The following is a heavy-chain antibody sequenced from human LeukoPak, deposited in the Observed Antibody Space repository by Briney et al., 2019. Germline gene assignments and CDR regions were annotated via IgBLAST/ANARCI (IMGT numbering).Heavy chain of an antibody. CDR1: GFTFSSYE. Sequence: GGSLRLSCAASGFTFSSYEMNWVRRAPGKGLEWVSYISSSGSTIYYTDSVKGRFTISRDNAKNSLYLQMNSLRAEDTAVYYCARESDYDILTGYYYHAFDIWGQGTMVTVSS. D-gene: IGHD3-9*01. CDR2: ISSSGSTI. V-gene: IGHV3-48*03. J-gene: IGHJ3*02. CDR3: ARESDYDILTGYYYHAFDI.